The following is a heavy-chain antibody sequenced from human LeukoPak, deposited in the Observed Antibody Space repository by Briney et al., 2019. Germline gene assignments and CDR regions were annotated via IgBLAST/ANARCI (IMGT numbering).Heavy chain of an antibody. D-gene: IGHD1-26*01. CDR1: GVTFSSYA. CDR2: ISYDRSNK. Sequence: GGSLRLSCAASGVTFSSYAMHWVRQAQGQGLEWVAVISYDRSNKHYADSVKGRFSISRDNSKNTLYLQMNSLRAEDTAVYYCAKDRGMGYSGTYYVDYWGQGTLGIVSA. CDR3: AKDRGMGYSGTYYVDY. J-gene: IGHJ4*02. V-gene: IGHV3-30*18.